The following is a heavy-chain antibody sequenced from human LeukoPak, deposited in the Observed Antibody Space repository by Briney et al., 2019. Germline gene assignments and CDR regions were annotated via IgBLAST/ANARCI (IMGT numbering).Heavy chain of an antibody. CDR3: ARRDCSGGSCYQAGNY. Sequence: ASVKVSCKASGYTFTSYGISWVRQAPGQGLEWMGWISAYNGNTNYAQKLQGRVTMTTDTSTSTAYMELRSLRSDDTAVYYCARRDCSGGSCYQAGNYWGQGTLVTVSS. V-gene: IGHV1-18*01. D-gene: IGHD2-15*01. CDR1: GYTFTSYG. J-gene: IGHJ4*02. CDR2: ISAYNGNT.